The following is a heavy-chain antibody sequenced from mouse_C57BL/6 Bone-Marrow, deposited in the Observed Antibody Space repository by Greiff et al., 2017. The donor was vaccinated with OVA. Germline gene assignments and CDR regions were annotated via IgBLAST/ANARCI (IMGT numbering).Heavy chain of an antibody. J-gene: IGHJ4*01. CDR1: GYTFTSYW. CDR3: ARGIRYAMDY. Sequence: QVQLQQPGAELVKPGASVKMSCTASGYTFTSYWITWVKQRPGHGLEWIGDIYPGSGSTNYNEKFKSKATLTVDTSSSTAYMQLSSLTSEDSAVYYCARGIRYAMDYWGQGTSVTVSS. V-gene: IGHV1-55*01. CDR2: IYPGSGST.